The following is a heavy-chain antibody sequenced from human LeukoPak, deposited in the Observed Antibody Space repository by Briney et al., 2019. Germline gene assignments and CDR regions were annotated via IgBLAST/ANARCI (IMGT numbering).Heavy chain of an antibody. D-gene: IGHD6-19*01. CDR2: TYYDGST. Sequence: SETLSLTCTVSGASINTYYWSWIRQPPGKGLEWIGYTYYDGSTTYNSSLKSRVTMSVDTSKNQFSLRLNSVTAADTAVYYCATNAAVATSRSWFDPWGQGTLVTVSS. CDR1: GASINTYY. CDR3: ATNAAVATSRSWFDP. V-gene: IGHV4-59*08. J-gene: IGHJ5*02.